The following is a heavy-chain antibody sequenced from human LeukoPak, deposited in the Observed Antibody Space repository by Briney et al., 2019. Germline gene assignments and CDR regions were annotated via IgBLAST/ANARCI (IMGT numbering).Heavy chain of an antibody. V-gene: IGHV3-74*01. CDR1: GFSLSSHG. D-gene: IGHD3-10*01. CDR3: VRDPHGSGSSNSPHDAFDI. Sequence: SGGPLTLSCAASGFSLSSHGIHWVRQSPGEGLVWLARIKTGGSSTSYADSVKGRFTISRDNAKNTLFLQMSSLRAEDTAVYYCVRDPHGSGSSNSPHDAFDIWGHGTMVTVSS. CDR2: IKTGGSST. J-gene: IGHJ3*02.